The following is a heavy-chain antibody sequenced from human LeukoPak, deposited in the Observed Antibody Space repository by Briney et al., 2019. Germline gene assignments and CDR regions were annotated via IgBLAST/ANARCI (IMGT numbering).Heavy chain of an antibody. Sequence: SETLSLTCTVSGGWGGDYYWSWIRQPPGKGLEWIGYIYYNGNTFYTPSLKSRVTISVDTSKNQFSLKLSSVTAADTAVYYCAREFLEWSFHSYYFDYWGQGTLVTVSS. CDR1: GGWGGDYY. J-gene: IGHJ4*02. V-gene: IGHV4-30-4*01. CDR2: IYYNGNT. CDR3: AREFLEWSFHSYYFDY. D-gene: IGHD3-3*01.